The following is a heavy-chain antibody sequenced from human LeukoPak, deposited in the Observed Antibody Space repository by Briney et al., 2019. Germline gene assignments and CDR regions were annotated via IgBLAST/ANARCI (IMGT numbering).Heavy chain of an antibody. CDR2: INPNSGGT. CDR3: ARLIRGGTLRLGELSLTV. CDR1: GYTFTGYY. Sequence: ASVKVSCKASGYTFTGYYMHWVRQAPGQGLEWMGWINPNSGGTNYAQKFQGRVTMTRDTSISTAYMELSRLRSDDTAVYYCARLIRGGTLRLGELSLTVWGQGTLVTVSS. J-gene: IGHJ4*02. D-gene: IGHD3-16*02. V-gene: IGHV1-2*02.